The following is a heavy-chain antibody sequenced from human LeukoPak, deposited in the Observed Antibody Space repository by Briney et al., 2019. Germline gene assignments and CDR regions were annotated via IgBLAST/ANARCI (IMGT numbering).Heavy chain of an antibody. J-gene: IGHJ5*02. D-gene: IGHD3-3*01. CDR1: GYTFTSYG. CDR3: AREAITIFGVVRTQTTYGPHRFDP. V-gene: IGHV1-18*01. Sequence: ASVKVSCKASGYTFTSYGVSWVRQAPGQSLEWLGWISAYNGNTYYAENFQARVTMTTDTSTSTAYMELRSLRSEDTAVYYCAREAITIFGVVRTQTTYGPHRFDPWGQGTLVTVSS. CDR2: ISAYNGNT.